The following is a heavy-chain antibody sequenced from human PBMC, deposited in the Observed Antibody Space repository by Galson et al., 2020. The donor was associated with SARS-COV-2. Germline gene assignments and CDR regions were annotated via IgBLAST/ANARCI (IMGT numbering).Heavy chain of an antibody. Sequence: GGSLRLSCAASGFSFSSSSMNWVRQAPGRGLEWVSSISAGATYIHYSDSVRGRFTVSRDNAKNVLILHMSSLTAEDTAVYYCARDGCRTTTCFWGWGPGTLVTVSS. CDR2: ISAGATYI. V-gene: IGHV3-21*01. CDR1: GFSFSSSS. D-gene: IGHD3-16*01. J-gene: IGHJ4*02. CDR3: ARDGCRTTTCFWG.